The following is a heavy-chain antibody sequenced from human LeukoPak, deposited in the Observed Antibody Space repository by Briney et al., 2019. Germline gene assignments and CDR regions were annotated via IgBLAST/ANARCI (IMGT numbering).Heavy chain of an antibody. CDR3: AKDWAGSDRRYYFDY. CDR2: IKQDGSEK. Sequence: PGGSLRLSCAASGFTFSSYWMSWVRQAPGKGLEWVANIKQDGSEKYYVDSVKGRFTISRDNAKNSLYLQMNSLRAEDTAVYYCAKDWAGSDRRYYFDYWGQGTLVTVSS. CDR1: GFTFSSYW. V-gene: IGHV3-7*03. J-gene: IGHJ4*02. D-gene: IGHD3-22*01.